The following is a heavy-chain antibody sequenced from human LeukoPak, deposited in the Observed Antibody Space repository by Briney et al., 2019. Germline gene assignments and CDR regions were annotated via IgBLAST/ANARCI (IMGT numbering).Heavy chain of an antibody. V-gene: IGHV4-59*01. CDR1: GGSISSYY. Sequence: SETLSLTCTVSGGSISSYYWSWIRQPPGKGLEWIGYIYYSGSTNYNPSLKSRVTISVDTSKNQFSLKLSSVTAADTAVYYCARAIAYSSSWYFITDAFDIWGQGTMVTVSS. D-gene: IGHD6-13*01. J-gene: IGHJ3*02. CDR2: IYYSGST. CDR3: ARAIAYSSSWYFITDAFDI.